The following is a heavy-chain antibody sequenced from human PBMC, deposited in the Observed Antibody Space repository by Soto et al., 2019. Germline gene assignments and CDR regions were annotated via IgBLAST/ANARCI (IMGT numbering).Heavy chain of an antibody. CDR2: ISSSSSYI. V-gene: IGHV3-21*01. D-gene: IGHD4-17*01. CDR1: GFTFSSYS. Sequence: EVQLVESGGGLVKPGGSLRLSCAASGFTFSSYSMNWVRQAPGKGLEWVSSISSSSSYIYYAASVKGRFTISRDNAKNSLYLQMNSLRAEDTAVYYCARGRTTVTMTFGYWGQGTLVTVSS. CDR3: ARGRTTVTMTFGY. J-gene: IGHJ4*02.